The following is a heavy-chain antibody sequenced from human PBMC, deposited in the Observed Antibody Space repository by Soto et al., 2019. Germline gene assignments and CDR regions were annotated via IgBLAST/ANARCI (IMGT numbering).Heavy chain of an antibody. CDR1: GGSISRDDYY. CDR2: IYYSGRT. V-gene: IGHV4-30-4*01. Sequence: SETLSLTCTVSGGSISRDDYYWTWIRQPPGKGLEWIGYIYYSGRTKYNPALESRIAISIDTSKNHFSLKLSSVSAADTAVYYCAGDRSNSPDYFDYWGQGTLVTVSS. J-gene: IGHJ4*02. CDR3: AGDRSNSPDYFDY. D-gene: IGHD1-1*01.